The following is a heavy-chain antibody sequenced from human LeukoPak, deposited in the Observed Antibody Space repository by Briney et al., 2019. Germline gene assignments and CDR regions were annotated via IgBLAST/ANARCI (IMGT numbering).Heavy chain of an antibody. CDR1: GGSISSSSYY. CDR2: IYYSGST. V-gene: IGHV4-39*07. J-gene: IGHJ4*02. Sequence: SETLSLTCTVSGGSISSSSYYWGWIRQPPGKGLEWIGSIYYSGSTYYNPSLKSRVTISVDTSKNQFSLKLSSVTAADTAVYYCARFNPALTGYYYFDYWGQGTLVTVSS. D-gene: IGHD3-9*01. CDR3: ARFNPALTGYYYFDY.